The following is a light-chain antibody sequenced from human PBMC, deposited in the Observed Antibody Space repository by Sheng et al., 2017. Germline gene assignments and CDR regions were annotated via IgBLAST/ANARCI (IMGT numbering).Light chain of an antibody. Sequence: EIVLTQSPATLSLSPGERATLSCRASQSVSSNLAWYQHKPGQAPRLLMYGASTRATGIPVRFSGSGSGTEFTLTISSLQSEDFAVYYCQQYNNWPRGSFGQGTKLEI. CDR2: GAS. V-gene: IGKV3-15*01. CDR1: QSVSSN. CDR3: QQYNNWPRGS. J-gene: IGKJ2*03.